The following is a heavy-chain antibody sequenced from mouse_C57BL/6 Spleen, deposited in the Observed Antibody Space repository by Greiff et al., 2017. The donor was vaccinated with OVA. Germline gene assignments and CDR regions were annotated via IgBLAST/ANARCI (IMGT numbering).Heavy chain of an antibody. J-gene: IGHJ2*01. V-gene: IGHV5-9-1*02. Sequence: EVMLVESGEGLVKPGGSLKLSCAASGFTFSSYAMSWVRQTPEKRLEWVAYISSGGDYIYYADTVKGRFTISRDNARNTLYLQMSSLKSEDTAMYYCTRGIYYGSEGGDYFDYWGQGTTLTVSS. D-gene: IGHD1-1*01. CDR1: GFTFSSYA. CDR2: ISSGGDYI. CDR3: TRGIYYGSEGGDYFDY.